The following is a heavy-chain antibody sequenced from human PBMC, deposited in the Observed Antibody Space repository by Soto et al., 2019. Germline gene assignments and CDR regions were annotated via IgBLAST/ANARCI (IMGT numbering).Heavy chain of an antibody. V-gene: IGHV3-23*01. Sequence: PGESLKISCAASGFIFENFGMSWVRQALGKGLEWISSISGSGFKKYYADSVKGRFTISRDNSKSTVYLELNNLSAEDTAVYHCAKNQGVELVPLATVDWFDPWGQGSVVTVSS. CDR1: GFIFENFG. CDR3: AKNQGVELVPLATVDWFDP. J-gene: IGHJ5*02. CDR2: ISGSGFKK. D-gene: IGHD1-26*01.